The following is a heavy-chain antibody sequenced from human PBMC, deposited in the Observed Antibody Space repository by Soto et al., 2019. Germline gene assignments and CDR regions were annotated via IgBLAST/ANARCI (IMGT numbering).Heavy chain of an antibody. J-gene: IGHJ4*02. CDR2: IKEDGSEK. CDR3: ARGGNWAFHC. CDR1: GFTFSNYW. D-gene: IGHD1-1*01. V-gene: IGHV3-7*01. Sequence: EVQLVESGGGLVQPGGSLRLSCAASGFTFSNYWMRWVRQAPGKGLEWVANIKEDGSEKHYVDSVKGRFTISRDNAKSSVDLQMNSLPAEDTAVYYCARGGNWAFHCWGQGTLVNVSS.